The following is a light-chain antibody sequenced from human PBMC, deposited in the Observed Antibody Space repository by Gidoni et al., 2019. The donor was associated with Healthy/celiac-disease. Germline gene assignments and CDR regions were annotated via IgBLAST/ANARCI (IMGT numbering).Light chain of an antibody. J-gene: IGLJ3*02. CDR3: QSYDSSALV. CDR1: SGSIASNY. Sequence: NFMLTQPHSVSESPGKTVTISCTRSSGSIASNYVQWYQQRPGSAPTTVIYEDNQRPSGVPVRFSGSIDSSSNSASLTISGLKTEDEADYYCQSYDSSALVFGGGTKLTVL. V-gene: IGLV6-57*04. CDR2: EDN.